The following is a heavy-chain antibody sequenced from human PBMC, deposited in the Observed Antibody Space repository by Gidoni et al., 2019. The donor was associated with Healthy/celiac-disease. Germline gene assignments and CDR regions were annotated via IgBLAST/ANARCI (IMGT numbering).Heavy chain of an antibody. CDR2: INHSGST. V-gene: IGHV4-34*01. D-gene: IGHD1-26*01. J-gene: IGHJ5*02. CDR1: GGSFSGYY. Sequence: QVQLQLWGAGLLKPSETLSLTCAVYGGSFSGYYWSWIRQPPGKGLEWIGEINHSGSTNYNPSLKSRVTISVDTSKNQFSLKLSSVTAADTAVYYCAREWGSYRFDPWGQGTLVTVSS. CDR3: AREWGSYRFDP.